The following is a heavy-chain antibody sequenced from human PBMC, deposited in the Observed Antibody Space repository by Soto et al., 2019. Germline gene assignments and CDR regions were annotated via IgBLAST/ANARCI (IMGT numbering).Heavy chain of an antibody. V-gene: IGHV3-53*01. CDR1: GFSVSSNY. Sequence: EVRLVESGGGLIQPGGSLRLSCVVSGFSVSSNYMSWGRQAPGKGLEWVTVVSDVERAKYADSVKGRFTVSIDISKRTVFLQMNSLRAEDTAVYYCARPHSAAFAWAAESWGQGTLVIVST. CDR3: ARPHSAAFAWAAES. J-gene: IGHJ5*02. CDR2: VSDVERA. D-gene: IGHD1-26*01.